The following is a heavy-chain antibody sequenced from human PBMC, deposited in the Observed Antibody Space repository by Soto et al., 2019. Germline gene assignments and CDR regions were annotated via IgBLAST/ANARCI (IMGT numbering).Heavy chain of an antibody. D-gene: IGHD2-2*01. CDR3: ARVVPAATWWVDP. Sequence: SVKVSCKSSGVTFSSYAISWVRQAPGQGLEWMGGIIPIFGTANYAQKFQGRVTITADESTRTAYMELSSLRSEDTAVYYCARVVPAATWWVDPWGQGPLVTDSS. V-gene: IGHV1-69*13. CDR1: GVTFSSYA. CDR2: IIPIFGTA. J-gene: IGHJ5*02.